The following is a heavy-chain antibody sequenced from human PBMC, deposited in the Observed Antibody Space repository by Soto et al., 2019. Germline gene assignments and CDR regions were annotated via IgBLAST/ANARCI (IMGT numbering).Heavy chain of an antibody. CDR1: GVSIRDCSW. D-gene: IGHD4-17*01. CDR2: IYHSGIT. Sequence: PENLKLNSAVSGVSIRDCSWWSWFRQPPGKGLEWIGEIYHSGITNYNPSLKSRVTVSLDKSKNQFSVKLSSVTAADTALYYCAGLRTSVTTSDYWGQGTLVTVS. CDR3: AGLRTSVTTSDY. V-gene: IGHV4-4*03. J-gene: IGHJ4*02.